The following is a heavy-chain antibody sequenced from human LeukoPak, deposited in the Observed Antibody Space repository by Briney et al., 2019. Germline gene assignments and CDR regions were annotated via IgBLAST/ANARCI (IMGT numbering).Heavy chain of an antibody. CDR3: TSDTYYYDSTGLGHWFDP. D-gene: IGHD3-22*01. CDR1: GYTFTNYY. Sequence: ASVKVSCKASGYTFTNYYMHWVRQAPGQGLEWMGIINPSGGSTNYAQKFQGRVTMTRDMSMSTVYMELSSLRSDDTAVYYCTSDTYYYDSTGLGHWFDPWGQGTLVTVSS. J-gene: IGHJ5*02. CDR2: INPSGGST. V-gene: IGHV1-46*01.